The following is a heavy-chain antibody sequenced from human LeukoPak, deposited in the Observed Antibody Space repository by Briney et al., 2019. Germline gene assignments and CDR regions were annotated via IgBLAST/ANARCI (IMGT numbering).Heavy chain of an antibody. D-gene: IGHD3-3*01. J-gene: IGHJ3*02. CDR1: GYTFTGYY. V-gene: IGHV1-2*02. CDR2: INPNSGGT. Sequence: GASVKVSCKASGYTFTGYYMHWVRQAPGQGLEWMGWINPNSGGTNYAQKFQGRVTMTRDTSISTAYMELSRLRSDDTAVYYCARGARPSILALQRRAFDIWGRGTMVTVSS. CDR3: ARGARPSILALQRRAFDI.